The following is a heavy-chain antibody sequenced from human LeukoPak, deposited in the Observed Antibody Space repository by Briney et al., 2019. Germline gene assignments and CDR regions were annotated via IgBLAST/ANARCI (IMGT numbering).Heavy chain of an antibody. J-gene: IGHJ4*02. CDR3: ARDAYGSGSTLDY. Sequence: TSETLSLTCTVSGGSISSSSYYWGWIRQPPGKGLEWIGSIYYSGSTYYNPSHKSRVTISVDTSKNQFSLKLSSVTAADTAVYYCARDAYGSGSTLDYWGQGTLVTVSS. V-gene: IGHV4-39*07. CDR1: GGSISSSSYY. CDR2: IYYSGST. D-gene: IGHD3-10*01.